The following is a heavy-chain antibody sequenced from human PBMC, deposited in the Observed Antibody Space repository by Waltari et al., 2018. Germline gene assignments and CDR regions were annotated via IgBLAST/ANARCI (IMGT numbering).Heavy chain of an antibody. CDR1: GFTVSSNY. CDR3: ARDVTGYYYFDL. Sequence: EVQLVESGGGLIQPGGYLRLSCADSGFTVSSNYMSWVRQAPGKGLEWVSVINSGGDTHYADSVKGRFTISRDNSKNTVYLQMNTLRAEDTALYYCARDVTGYYYFDLWGRGTLVTVSS. CDR2: INSGGDT. V-gene: IGHV3-53*01. J-gene: IGHJ2*01.